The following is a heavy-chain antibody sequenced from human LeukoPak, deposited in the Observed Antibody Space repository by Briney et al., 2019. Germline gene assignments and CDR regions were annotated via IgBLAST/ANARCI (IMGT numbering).Heavy chain of an antibody. CDR2: ISGSGGST. Sequence: PGGSLRLSCAASGFTFSSYAMSWVRQAPGKGLEWVSAISGSGGSTYYADSVKGQFTISRDNSKNTLYLQMNSLRAEDTAVYYCAKDQVVGATLQGDWFDPWGQGTLVTVSS. CDR1: GFTFSSYA. D-gene: IGHD1-26*01. CDR3: AKDQVVGATLQGDWFDP. J-gene: IGHJ5*02. V-gene: IGHV3-23*01.